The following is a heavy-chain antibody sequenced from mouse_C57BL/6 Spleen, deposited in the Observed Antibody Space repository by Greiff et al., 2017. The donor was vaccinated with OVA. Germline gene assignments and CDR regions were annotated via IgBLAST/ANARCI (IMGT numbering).Heavy chain of an antibody. CDR3: ATAQATRGNYFDY. CDR1: GYTFTSYW. V-gene: IGHV1-7*01. D-gene: IGHD3-2*02. CDR2: INPSSGYT. Sequence: VQLQQSGAELAKPGASVKLSCKASGYTFTSYWMHWVKQRPGQGLEWIGYINPSSGYTKYNQKFKDKATLTADKSSSTAYMQLSSLTYEDSAVYYCATAQATRGNYFDYWGQGTTLTVSS. J-gene: IGHJ2*01.